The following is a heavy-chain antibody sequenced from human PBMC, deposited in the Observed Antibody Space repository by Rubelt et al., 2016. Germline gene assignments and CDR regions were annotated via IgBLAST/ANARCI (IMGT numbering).Heavy chain of an antibody. CDR1: GGSISSSRDY. CDR2: IYHSGST. D-gene: IGHD3-3*01. Sequence: QLQLQESGPGLVKPSETLSLTCTVSGGSISSSRDYWGWIRQPPGKGLEWIGEIYHSGSTNYNPSLKSRVTISVDKAKNQFSLKLSSVTAADTAVYYCASLPILKGYYYYYGMDVWGQGTTVTVSS. CDR3: ASLPILKGYYYYYGMDV. V-gene: IGHV4-39*07. J-gene: IGHJ6*02.